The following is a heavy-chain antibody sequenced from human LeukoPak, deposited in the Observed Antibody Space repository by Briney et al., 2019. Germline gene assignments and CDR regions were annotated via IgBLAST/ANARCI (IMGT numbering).Heavy chain of an antibody. Sequence: SVTLSCNASGYPFSNYYIHWDRHPPRPGHDWKGGTIPICCTENYEQKLQGRVTITTDESTSTAYMELSSLRSEDTAVYYCARESIVVVPAAQYAFDIWGQGTMVTVS. J-gene: IGHJ3*02. CDR3: ARESIVVVPAAQYAFDI. CDR1: GYPFSNYY. D-gene: IGHD2-2*01. V-gene: IGHV1-69*05. CDR2: TIPICCTE.